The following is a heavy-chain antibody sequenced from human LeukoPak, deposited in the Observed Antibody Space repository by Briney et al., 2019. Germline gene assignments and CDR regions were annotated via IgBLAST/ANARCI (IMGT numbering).Heavy chain of an antibody. CDR2: INPNNGGT. CDR1: GYTFTVYY. D-gene: IGHD1-26*01. CDR3: AREGYGGGQDFDV. J-gene: IGHJ3*01. V-gene: IGHV1-2*02. Sequence: ASVRVSCKASGYTFTVYYMHWVRQRPRQGLEWMGWINPNNGGTNYAQKFQGRVTITRDTSISTAYMDLSRLKSDDTAVYYCAREGYGGGQDFDVWGQGTMVTVSS.